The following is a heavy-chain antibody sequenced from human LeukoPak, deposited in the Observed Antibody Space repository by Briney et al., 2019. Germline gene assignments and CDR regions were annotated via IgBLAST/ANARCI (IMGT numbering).Heavy chain of an antibody. D-gene: IGHD3-3*01. J-gene: IGHJ6*03. CDR1: GFTFSSYA. CDR2: ISGSGGST. Sequence: TGGSLRLSCAVSGFTFSSYAMSWVRQAPGKGLEWVSAISGSGGSTYYADSVKGRFTISRDNSKNTLYLQMNSLRAEDTAVYYCARTPHRGTYYDFWSGYKNYMDVWGKGTTVTVSS. CDR3: ARTPHRGTYYDFWSGYKNYMDV. V-gene: IGHV3-23*01.